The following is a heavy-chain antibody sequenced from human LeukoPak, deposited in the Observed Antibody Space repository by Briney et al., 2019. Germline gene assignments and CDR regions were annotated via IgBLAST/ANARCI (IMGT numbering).Heavy chain of an antibody. J-gene: IGHJ4*02. CDR1: GFTFGDYA. Sequence: PGGSLRLSCTASGFTFGDYAMSWFRQAPGKGLEWVGFIRSKAYGGTTEYAAPVKGRFTISRDDSNSIAYLEMDSLKTDDTAVYYCTRDQTPYYWGQGTLVTVSS. V-gene: IGHV3-49*03. CDR2: IRSKAYGGTT. CDR3: TRDQTPYY.